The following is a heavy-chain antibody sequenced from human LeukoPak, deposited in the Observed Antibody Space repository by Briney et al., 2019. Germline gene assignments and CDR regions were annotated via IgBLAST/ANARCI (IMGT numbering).Heavy chain of an antibody. J-gene: IGHJ4*02. CDR2: IIPIFGTA. CDR1: GGTFSSYA. D-gene: IGHD4-11*01. Sequence: GASVKVSCKASGGTFSSYAISWVRQAPGQGLEWMGRIIPIFGTANYAQKFQGRVTITTDESTSTAYMELSSLRSEDTAVYYCARKPGADYSKHTSGGYYFDYWGQGTLVTVSS. V-gene: IGHV1-69*05. CDR3: ARKPGADYSKHTSGGYYFDY.